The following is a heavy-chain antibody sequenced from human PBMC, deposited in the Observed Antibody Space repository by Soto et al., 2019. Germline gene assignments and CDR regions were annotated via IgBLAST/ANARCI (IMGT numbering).Heavy chain of an antibody. D-gene: IGHD3-16*01. CDR2: IYYSGST. J-gene: IGHJ4*02. Sequence: SETLSLTCTVSGGSISSGGYYWSWIRQHPGKGLEWIGYIYYSGSTYYNPSFKSRVTISVDTSKNQFSLKLSSVTAADTAVYYCARARSDDYIWGSYTPFVDYWGQGTLVTVSS. CDR1: GGSISSGGYY. CDR3: ARARSDDYIWGSYTPFVDY. V-gene: IGHV4-31*03.